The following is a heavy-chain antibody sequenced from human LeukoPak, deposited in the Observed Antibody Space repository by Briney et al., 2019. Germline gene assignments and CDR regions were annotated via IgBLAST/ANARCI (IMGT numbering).Heavy chain of an antibody. CDR1: GFSLSTSGVG. CDR3: AHTGYYDSSGSPIDY. V-gene: IGHV2-5*02. J-gene: IGHJ4*02. CDR2: IYWDDYK. Sequence: SGPTLVNPTQTLTLTCTFSGFSLSTSGVGVGWIRQPPGKALEWLALIYWDDYKRYSPSLKSRLTITKDTSKNQVVLTMTNMDPVDTATYYCAHTGYYDSSGSPIDYWGQGTLVTVSS. D-gene: IGHD3-22*01.